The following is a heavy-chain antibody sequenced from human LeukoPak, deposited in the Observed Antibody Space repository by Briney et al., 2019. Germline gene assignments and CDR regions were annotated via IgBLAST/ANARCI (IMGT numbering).Heavy chain of an antibody. CDR3: AGQYTAYDAFDF. CDR2: ISHGAST. J-gene: IGHJ4*02. Sequence: SETLSLTCTVSGYSITRNYYWGWIRQPPGKGLEWIASISHGASTYYNPSLQSRVTMSVDTSKNQFSLKLSSVTAADTAVYYCAGQYTAYDAFDFWGREPRSPSPQ. CDR1: GYSITRNYY. D-gene: IGHD5-12*01. V-gene: IGHV4-38-2*02.